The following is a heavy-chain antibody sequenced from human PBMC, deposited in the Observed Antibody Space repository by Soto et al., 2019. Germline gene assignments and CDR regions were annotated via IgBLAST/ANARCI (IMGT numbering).Heavy chain of an antibody. D-gene: IGHD6-6*01. V-gene: IGHV4-31*03. CDR3: AGGSSKSWFDP. CDR1: NGSISSSGYY. J-gene: IGHJ5*02. Sequence: QVQLQESGPGLAKPSQTLSLTCNVSNGSISSSGYYWSWIRQHPGQGLEWIGYIYYSGSTHYNPSLKSRVTISVDTSKNQCALELGSVTAADTAIYYCAGGSSKSWFDPWGQGTLVTVSS. CDR2: IYYSGST.